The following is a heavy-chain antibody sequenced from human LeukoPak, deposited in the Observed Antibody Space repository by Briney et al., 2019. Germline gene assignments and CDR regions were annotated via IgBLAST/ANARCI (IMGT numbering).Heavy chain of an antibody. J-gene: IGHJ4*02. CDR1: GGSFSGYY. Sequence: PSETLSLTCAVYGGSFSGYYWSWIRQPPGKGLEWIGEINHSGSTNYNPSLKSRVTMSVDTSKNQFSLKLSSVTAADTAVYYCARSTAFVDTAMAIDYWGQGTLVTVSS. CDR2: INHSGST. V-gene: IGHV4-34*01. CDR3: ARSTAFVDTAMAIDY. D-gene: IGHD5-18*01.